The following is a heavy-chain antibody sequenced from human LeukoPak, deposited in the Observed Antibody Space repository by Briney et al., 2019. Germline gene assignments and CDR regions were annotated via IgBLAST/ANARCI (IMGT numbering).Heavy chain of an antibody. CDR1: GYIFTSYY. Sequence: VASAKVSCKASGYIFTSYYMHWVRQAPGQGLEWMGWINPNTGSTNFAQKFQGRIAMMRATSITTFYMELNSLRSDDTAVYYCARSVSISPMFDYWGQGTLIPVSS. D-gene: IGHD2-21*01. J-gene: IGHJ4*02. V-gene: IGHV1-2*02. CDR2: INPNTGST. CDR3: ARSVSISPMFDY.